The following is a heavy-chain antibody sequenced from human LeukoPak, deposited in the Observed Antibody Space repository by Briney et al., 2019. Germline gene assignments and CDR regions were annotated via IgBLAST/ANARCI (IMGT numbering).Heavy chain of an antibody. CDR3: ARGRYSSGWYAEY. V-gene: IGHV3-72*01. J-gene: IGHJ4*02. CDR2: SRNKANSYTT. CDR1: GFIFSDRF. Sequence: PGGSLRLSCAASGFIFSDRFMDWVRQAPGKGLEWVGRSRNKANSYTTEYAASVRGRFTISRDDSKNSVYLQMNSVKTEDTAVYYCARGRYSSGWYAEYWGQGTLVTVSS. D-gene: IGHD6-19*01.